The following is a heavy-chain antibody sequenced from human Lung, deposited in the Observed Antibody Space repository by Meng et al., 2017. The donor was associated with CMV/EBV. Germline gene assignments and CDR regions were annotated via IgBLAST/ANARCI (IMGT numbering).Heavy chain of an antibody. D-gene: IGHD3-10*01. Sequence: TLSLXCTVSGGSISSGGYYWSWIRPHPGKGLEWIGYIYYSGSTYYNPSLKSRVTISVDTSKNQFSLKLSSVAAAATAGYCCASKPDDYGSGSYYYYGMDVWGQGTTVTVSS. CDR1: GGSISSGGYY. CDR3: ASKPDDYGSGSYYYYGMDV. J-gene: IGHJ6*02. CDR2: IYYSGST. V-gene: IGHV4-31*03.